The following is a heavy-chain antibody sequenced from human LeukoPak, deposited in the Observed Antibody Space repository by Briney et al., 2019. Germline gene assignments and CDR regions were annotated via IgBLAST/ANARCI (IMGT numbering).Heavy chain of an antibody. CDR2: IYTSGST. CDR1: GGSISSYY. J-gene: IGHJ2*01. Sequence: SETLSLTCTVSGGSISSYYWSWIRQPAGKGLAWIGRIYTSGSTNYNPSLKSRVTMSVDTSKNQFSLKLSSVTAADTAVYYCARVGLWDFRRGYSCYIDRWGRGTLVTVSS. V-gene: IGHV4-4*07. D-gene: IGHD3-3*01. CDR3: ARVGLWDFRRGYSCYIDR.